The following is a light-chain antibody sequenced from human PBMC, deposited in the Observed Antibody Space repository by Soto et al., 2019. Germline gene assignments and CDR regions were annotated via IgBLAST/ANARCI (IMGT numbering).Light chain of an antibody. CDR1: QNITAW. CDR2: DAY. Sequence: DIQMTQCPSTPSAYVGDSVSIICRASQNITAWLAWYHQNTGMAHKFLISDAYTLESGVPSRFSGSRSGPEFTLTTISLQSDDFGPNYCKQYNSFAWPFGQRANV. J-gene: IGKJ1*01. V-gene: IGKV1-5*02. CDR3: KQYNSFAWP.